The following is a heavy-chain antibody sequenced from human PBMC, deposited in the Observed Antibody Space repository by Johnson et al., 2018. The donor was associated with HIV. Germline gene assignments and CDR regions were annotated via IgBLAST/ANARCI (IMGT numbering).Heavy chain of an antibody. CDR3: TTPSGSCVSAYDAFDI. V-gene: IGHV3-15*01. Sequence: ESGGGLVKPGGSLRLSCSASGFTFSNAWMSWVRQAPGKGLEWVGRIKSKTDGGTTDYAAPVKGRFTISRDDSKNTLYLQMNSLKTEDTAVYYCTTPSGSCVSAYDAFDIWGQGTRVTGSS. J-gene: IGHJ3*02. CDR2: IKSKTDGGTT. CDR1: GFTFSNAW. D-gene: IGHD1-26*01.